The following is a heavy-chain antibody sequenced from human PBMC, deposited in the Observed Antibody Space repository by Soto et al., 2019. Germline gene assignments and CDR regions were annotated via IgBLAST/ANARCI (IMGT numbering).Heavy chain of an antibody. CDR3: ASPFEVYYYYGMDV. J-gene: IGHJ6*02. CDR2: IYSGGST. V-gene: IGHV3-66*01. CDR1: GFTVSSNY. Sequence: PGGSLRLSCAASGFTVSSNYMSWVRQAPGKGLEWVSVIYSGGSTYYADSVKGRFTISRDNSKNTLYLQMNSLRAEDTAVYYCASPFEVYYYYGMDVWGQGTTVTVSS.